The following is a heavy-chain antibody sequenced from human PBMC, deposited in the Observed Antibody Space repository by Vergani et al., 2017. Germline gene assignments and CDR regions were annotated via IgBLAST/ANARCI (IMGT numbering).Heavy chain of an antibody. Sequence: QVQLQQWGAGLLKPSETLSLTCAVYGGSFSGYYWSWIRQHPGKGLEWIGYIYYSGSTYYNPSLKSRVTISVDTSKNQFSLKLSSVTAADTAVYYCARGDYDILTGYRPFDYWGQGTLVTVSS. CDR1: GGSFSGYY. D-gene: IGHD3-9*01. V-gene: IGHV4-34*01. CDR3: ARGDYDILTGYRPFDY. J-gene: IGHJ4*02. CDR2: IYYSGST.